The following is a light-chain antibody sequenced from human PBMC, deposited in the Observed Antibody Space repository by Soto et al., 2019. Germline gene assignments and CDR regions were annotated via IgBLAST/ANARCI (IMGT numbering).Light chain of an antibody. J-gene: IGKJ4*01. CDR2: GVS. CDR1: QNVRSDY. V-gene: IGKV3-20*01. CDR3: QQYGNSPLT. Sequence: EIVLTQSPATLSLSPGDRATLSCRASQNVRSDYFAWYQQKPGQAPRVIIFGVSTRASATPDRFRGSGSGTYFTLTIGRLEPDDFALYYCQQYGNSPLTFGGGTKVDIK.